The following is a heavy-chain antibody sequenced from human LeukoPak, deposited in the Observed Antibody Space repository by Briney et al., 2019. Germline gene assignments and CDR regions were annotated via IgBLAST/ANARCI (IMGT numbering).Heavy chain of an antibody. CDR2: IHYSENA. J-gene: IGHJ5*02. Sequence: SQTLSLTCTVSGRSLGSGDYYWTWIRQAPWKGLEYISYIHYSENAYYSPSLRSRLSIFEDTSKNQFSLKLRSVTAADTAVYYCARVMTGTWWFDPWGQGTLVTVSS. CDR3: ARVMTGTWWFDP. CDR1: GRSLGSGDYY. D-gene: IGHD1-7*01. V-gene: IGHV4-30-4*01.